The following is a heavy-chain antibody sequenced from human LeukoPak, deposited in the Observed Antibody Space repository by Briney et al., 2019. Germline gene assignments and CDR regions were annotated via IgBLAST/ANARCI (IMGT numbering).Heavy chain of an antibody. Sequence: GGSLRLSCAASGFTFSSYEMNWVRQAPGKGLEWVSYISSSGSTIYYADSVKGRFTISRDNAKNSLYLQMNGLRAEDTAVYYCARSAVAAWGSLYYYYYMDVWGKGTTVTVSS. CDR2: ISSSGSTI. V-gene: IGHV3-48*03. CDR3: ARSAVAAWGSLYYYYYMDV. CDR1: GFTFSSYE. D-gene: IGHD6-19*01. J-gene: IGHJ6*03.